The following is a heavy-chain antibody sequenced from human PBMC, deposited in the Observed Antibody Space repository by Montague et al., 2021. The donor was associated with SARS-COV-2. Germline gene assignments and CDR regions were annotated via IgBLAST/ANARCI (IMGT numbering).Heavy chain of an antibody. V-gene: IGHV4-34*01. J-gene: IGHJ4*02. D-gene: IGHD3/OR15-3a*01. CDR1: GGSFSAHS. CDR2: INHRGST. CDR3: ARGGLAGGNYDIWRFSYPSPLDY. Sequence: SETLSLTCAVYGGSFSAHSWSWIRQSPGKGLEWIGEINHRGSTTYMSSLKSRVTMSVDTSKNQFSLKMSSVTAADTAIYYCARGGLAGGNYDIWRFSYPSPLDYWGQGTQVTVSS.